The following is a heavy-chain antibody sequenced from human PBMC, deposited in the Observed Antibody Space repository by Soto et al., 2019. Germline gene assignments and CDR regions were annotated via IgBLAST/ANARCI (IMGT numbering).Heavy chain of an antibody. J-gene: IGHJ6*02. D-gene: IGHD5-18*01. CDR2: ISWDGGST. V-gene: IGHV3-43*01. CDR1: GFTFDDYT. CDR3: ASPYTAMVDYPMDV. Sequence: GGSLRLSCAASGFTFDDYTMHWVRQAPGKGLEWVSLISWDGGSTYYADSVKGRFTISRDNSKNSLYLQMNSLRTEDTALYYCASPYTAMVDYPMDVWGQGTTVTVS.